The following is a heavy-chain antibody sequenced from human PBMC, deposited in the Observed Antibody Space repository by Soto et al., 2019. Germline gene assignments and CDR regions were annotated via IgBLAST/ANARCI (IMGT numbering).Heavy chain of an antibody. CDR3: AKARVPGVITDPFDS. J-gene: IGHJ3*02. D-gene: IGHD3-10*01. V-gene: IGHV3-23*01. CDR2: ISDSGGRT. Sequence: GSLSPSSEASRLSFTDYPISCVRQAPGKGLEWVSTISDSGGRTYCADSVRGRFTISRDNSKSTLYLQMNSLRAEDSAVYYCAKARVPGVITDPFDSWGQGTMVTFSS. CDR1: RLSFTDYP.